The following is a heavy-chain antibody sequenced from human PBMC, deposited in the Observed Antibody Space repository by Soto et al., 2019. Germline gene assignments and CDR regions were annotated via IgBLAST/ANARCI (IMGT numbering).Heavy chain of an antibody. D-gene: IGHD2-2*01. Sequence: QVQLQESGPGLVKPSQTLSLTCTVSGGSISSGDYYWSWIRQPPGKGLEWIGYIYYSGTTYYNPSLNARVTISVDTSTSQFSLKLSSVTAAATAVYYCASASPAARGDWFDPWGQGTLVTVSS. CDR2: IYYSGTT. V-gene: IGHV4-30-4*01. CDR1: GGSISSGDYY. CDR3: ASASPAARGDWFDP. J-gene: IGHJ5*02.